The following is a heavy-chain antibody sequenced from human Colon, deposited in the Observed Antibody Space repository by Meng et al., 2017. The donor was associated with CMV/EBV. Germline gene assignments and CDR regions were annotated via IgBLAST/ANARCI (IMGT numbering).Heavy chain of an antibody. CDR2: MNPNSGNT. CDR1: GYTFTSYD. D-gene: IGHD3-10*01. CDR3: ARGGGYFSAGSYPTYFDQ. V-gene: IGHV1-8*01. J-gene: IGHJ4*02. Sequence: ASVKVSCKASGYTFTSYDINWVRQATGQGLEWMGWMNPNSGNTGYAQKFEGRVTMTRNTSISTAYMELGGLTSDDTAVYYCARGGGYFSAGSYPTYFDQWGQGTLVTVSS.